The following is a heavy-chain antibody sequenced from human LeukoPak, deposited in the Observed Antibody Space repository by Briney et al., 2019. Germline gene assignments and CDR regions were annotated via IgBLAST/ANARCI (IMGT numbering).Heavy chain of an antibody. CDR3: ARRGGSSWYFWFDP. CDR1: GGSISSYY. V-gene: IGHV4-59*01. Sequence: SETLSLTCTVSGGSISSYYWSWIRQPPGKGLEWIGYIHYSGSTNYNPSLKSRVTISVDTSKNQFSLKLSSVTAADTAVYYCARRGGSSWYFWFDPWGQGTLVTVSS. CDR2: IHYSGST. D-gene: IGHD6-13*01. J-gene: IGHJ5*02.